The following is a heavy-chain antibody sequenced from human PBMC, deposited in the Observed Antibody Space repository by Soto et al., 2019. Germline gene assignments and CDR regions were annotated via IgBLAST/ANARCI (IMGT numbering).Heavy chain of an antibody. Sequence: SLRLSCAASGFTFRSHRIHWVRQAPGKGLEWVSRIDTDGGGTSYADSVKGRFTISTDNAENTLYLQLNSLRAEDTAVYYCARNRDGVDYWGQGTLVTVSS. CDR3: ARNRDGVDY. J-gene: IGHJ4*02. CDR2: IDTDGGGT. CDR1: GFTFRSHR. V-gene: IGHV3-74*01.